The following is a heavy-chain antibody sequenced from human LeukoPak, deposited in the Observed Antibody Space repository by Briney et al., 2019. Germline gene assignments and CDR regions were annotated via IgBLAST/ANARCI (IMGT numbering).Heavy chain of an antibody. J-gene: IGHJ4*02. Sequence: GGSLRLSCAASGFTFSSYGMSWVRQAPGKGLEWVSGINWNGGSTGYADSVKGRFTISRDNAKNSLYLQMNSLRAEDTALYYCARATYYYDSSGYYHIRDYFDYWGQGTLVTVSS. D-gene: IGHD3-22*01. CDR2: INWNGGST. V-gene: IGHV3-20*04. CDR3: ARATYYYDSSGYYHIRDYFDY. CDR1: GFTFSSYG.